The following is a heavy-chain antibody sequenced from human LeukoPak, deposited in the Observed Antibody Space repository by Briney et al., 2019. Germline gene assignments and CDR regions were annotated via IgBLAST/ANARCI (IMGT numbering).Heavy chain of an antibody. CDR3: TRSIAAAGDHY. CDR1: GXTFGDYA. CDR2: VRSKAYGGTT. D-gene: IGHD6-13*01. V-gene: IGHV3-49*03. Sequence: PGRSLRLSWTASGXTFGDYAVSWFRQAPGKGLEWVGFVRSKAYGGTTEYAASVKGRFTISRDDSKSIAYLQMNSLKTEDTAVYYCTRSIAAAGDHYWGQGTLVTVSS. J-gene: IGHJ4*02.